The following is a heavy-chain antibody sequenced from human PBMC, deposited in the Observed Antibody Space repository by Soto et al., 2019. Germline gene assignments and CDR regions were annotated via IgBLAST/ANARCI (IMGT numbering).Heavy chain of an antibody. CDR2: MNPNSGDT. Sequence: QVQLVQSGAEVKKPGASVKFSCKASGYTCSSYDINWVRQARGQGPEWMGWMNPNSGDTGYAQKLQGRVTMTRDTSIRTAYLEVSSLRFEDTAVYYCARIGDPHYNYGMDVWGQGTTVTVS. CDR1: GYTCSSYD. J-gene: IGHJ6*02. D-gene: IGHD3-22*01. V-gene: IGHV1-8*01. CDR3: ARIGDPHYNYGMDV.